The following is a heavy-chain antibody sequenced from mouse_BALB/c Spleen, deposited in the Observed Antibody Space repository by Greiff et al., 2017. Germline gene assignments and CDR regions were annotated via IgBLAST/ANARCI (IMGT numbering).Heavy chain of an antibody. CDR3: ARDRGYRYDGFAY. CDR1: GFSLTSYG. V-gene: IGHV2-9*02. J-gene: IGHJ3*01. Sequence: VQLVESGPGLVAPSQSLSITCTVSGFSLTSYGVHWVRQPPGKGLEWLGVIWAGGSTNYNSALMSRLSISKDNSKSQVFLKMNSLQTDDTAMYYCARDRGYRYDGFAYWGQGTLVTVSA. D-gene: IGHD2-14*01. CDR2: IWAGGST.